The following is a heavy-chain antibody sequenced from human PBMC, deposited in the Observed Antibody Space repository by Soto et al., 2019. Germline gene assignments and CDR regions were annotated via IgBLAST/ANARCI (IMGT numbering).Heavy chain of an antibody. Sequence: GGSLRLSCAASGFTFSSYAMSWVRQAPGRGLEWVSAISGSGGSTYYADSVKGRFTISGDNSKNTLYLQMNCLRAEDPAVYYCAKDPVGTIFGIRYNWFDPWGQGTRVTVSS. D-gene: IGHD3-3*01. V-gene: IGHV3-23*01. CDR1: GFTFSSYA. CDR3: AKDPVGTIFGIRYNWFDP. J-gene: IGHJ5*02. CDR2: ISGSGGST.